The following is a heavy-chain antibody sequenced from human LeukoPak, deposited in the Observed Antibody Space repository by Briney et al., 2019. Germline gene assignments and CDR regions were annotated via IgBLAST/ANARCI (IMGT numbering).Heavy chain of an antibody. J-gene: IGHJ4*02. D-gene: IGHD2-8*01. Sequence: SETLSLTCAVSGGGSFSDYYWTWIRQSPGKGLEWIGEIIHTGRTNYSPSLKSRLTLSVDTSKNQFSLNLNSVTAADTGIYFCARGILVKVYAAFDYWGQGTLVAVSS. CDR1: GGGSFSDYY. V-gene: IGHV4-34*12. CDR3: ARGILVKVYAAFDY. CDR2: IIHTGRT.